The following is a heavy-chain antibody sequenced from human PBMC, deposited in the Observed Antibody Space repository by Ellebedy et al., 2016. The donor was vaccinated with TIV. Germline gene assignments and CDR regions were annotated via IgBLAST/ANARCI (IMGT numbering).Heavy chain of an antibody. CDR3: ARECVVRGVIISLPDY. D-gene: IGHD3-10*01. Sequence: GESLKISXAASGFTFSSYAMSWVRQAPGKGLEWVSAISGSGGSTYYADSVKGRFTISRDNSKNTLYLQMNSLRAEDTAVYYCARECVVRGVIISLPDYWGQGTLVTVSS. CDR2: ISGSGGST. J-gene: IGHJ4*02. CDR1: GFTFSSYA. V-gene: IGHV3-23*01.